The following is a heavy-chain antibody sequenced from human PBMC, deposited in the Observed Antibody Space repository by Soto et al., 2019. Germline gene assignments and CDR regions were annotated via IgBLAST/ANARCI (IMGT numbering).Heavy chain of an antibody. CDR3: ARIVRPDGIDY. CDR2: IFSNDEK. CDR1: GFSLSNARMG. D-gene: IGHD1-1*01. Sequence: QVTLKESGPVLVKPTETLTLTCTVSGFSLSNARMGVSWIRQPPGKALEWLAHIFSNDEKSYSTSLKSRLTISKDTSKSQVVLTMTNMDPVDTATYYCARIVRPDGIDYWGQGTLVTVSS. V-gene: IGHV2-26*01. J-gene: IGHJ4*02.